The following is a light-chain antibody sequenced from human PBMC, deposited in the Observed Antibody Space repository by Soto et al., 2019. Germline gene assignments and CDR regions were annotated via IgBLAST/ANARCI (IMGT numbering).Light chain of an antibody. CDR1: QGVSTN. J-gene: IGKJ5*01. CDR3: QQRSNWPPIT. CDR2: GAY. V-gene: IGKV3-11*01. Sequence: IVLTQSASTLSVSPGERVTLSCRASQGVSTNLAWYQQKPGQAPRLLIHGAYSRATGIPARFSGGGSETDFTLTISSLEPEDFAVYYCQQRSNWPPITFGQGTRLEIK.